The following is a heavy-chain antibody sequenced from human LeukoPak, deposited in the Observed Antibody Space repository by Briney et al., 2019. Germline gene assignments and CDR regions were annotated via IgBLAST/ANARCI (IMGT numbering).Heavy chain of an antibody. D-gene: IGHD3-10*01. V-gene: IGHV4-61*02. CDR3: ARGNGEIDP. Sequence: ASQTLSLTCTVSGGSISSGSYYWSWIRQPAGKGLEWIGRIYTSGSTNYNPALKSRVTMSVDTFKNQFSLKLTSVTAADTAVYYCARGNGEIDPWGQGTLVTVSS. CDR2: IYTSGST. J-gene: IGHJ5*02. CDR1: GGSISSGSYY.